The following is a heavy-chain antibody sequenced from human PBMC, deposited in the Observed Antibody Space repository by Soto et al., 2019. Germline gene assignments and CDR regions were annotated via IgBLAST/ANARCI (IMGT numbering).Heavy chain of an antibody. CDR3: ARENYGDAFDF. CDR2: IKQDGSEK. Sequence: GGSLRLSCAASGFTFSSYWMRWVRQAQGKGLEWVPNIKQDGSEKYYVDSVKGRFTISRDNARNSLYLQMNSLRDEDTAVYYCARENYGDAFDFWGQGALVTVSS. J-gene: IGHJ4*02. V-gene: IGHV3-7*01. CDR1: GFTFSSYW. D-gene: IGHD4-17*01.